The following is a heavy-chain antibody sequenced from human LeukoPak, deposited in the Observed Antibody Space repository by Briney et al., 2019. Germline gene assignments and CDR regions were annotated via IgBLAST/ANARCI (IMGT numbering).Heavy chain of an antibody. CDR2: IYSGGST. CDR1: GFTVSSNY. Sequence: GGSLRLPCAVSGFTVSSNYMTWVRQAPGNGLEWVSFIYSGGSTYYADSVNGRFTISRDNSKNTVYLQMNNLTAEDTALYYCVRGANYDSGSYYRDGYFQNWGQGTLVTVSS. D-gene: IGHD3-10*01. J-gene: IGHJ1*01. CDR3: VRGANYDSGSYYRDGYFQN. V-gene: IGHV3-53*01.